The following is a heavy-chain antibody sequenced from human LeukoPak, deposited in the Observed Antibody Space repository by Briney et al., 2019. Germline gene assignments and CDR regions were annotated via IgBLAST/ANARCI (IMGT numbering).Heavy chain of an antibody. V-gene: IGHV1-46*01. Sequence: ASVKVSCKASGYTLPRAYMHWVRPGPGQGPEGMGIIDPSGGSTSYAQNFQGRVTMTRDTSTSTVYMELSRLRSEDTAVYYCARDKSGTTQGELDYWGQGTLVTVSS. CDR2: IDPSGGST. J-gene: IGHJ4*02. D-gene: IGHD1-1*01. CDR3: ARDKSGTTQGELDY. CDR1: GYTLPRAY.